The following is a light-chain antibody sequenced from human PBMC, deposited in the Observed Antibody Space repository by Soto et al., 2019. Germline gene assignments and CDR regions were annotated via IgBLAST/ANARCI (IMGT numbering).Light chain of an antibody. CDR1: SSNLGAGYD. CDR3: SSYAGSNILV. J-gene: IGLJ3*02. Sequence: QSVLTQPPSVSGAPGQRVTISCTGNSSNLGAGYDVHWYQQLPGAAPKLVIFGNRNRPSGVPERFSGSKSGTSASLAITGLQAEDEADYYFSSYAGSNILVFGGGTKLTVL. CDR2: GNR. V-gene: IGLV1-40*01.